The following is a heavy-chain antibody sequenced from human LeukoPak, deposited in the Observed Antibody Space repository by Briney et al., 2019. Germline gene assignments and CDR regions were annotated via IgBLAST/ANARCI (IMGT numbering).Heavy chain of an antibody. Sequence: GESLKISCRASEYTFTSYAMHWVRQAPGQRLEWMGWSNAGNGNTKYSQEFQGRVTITRDTSASTAYMELSSLRSEDTAVYYCADSSYYDILNGWYYFVYWGQRTLVTVSS. CDR3: ADSSYYDILNGWYYFVY. CDR2: SNAGNGNT. V-gene: IGHV1-3*02. D-gene: IGHD3-9*01. J-gene: IGHJ4*02. CDR1: EYTFTSYA.